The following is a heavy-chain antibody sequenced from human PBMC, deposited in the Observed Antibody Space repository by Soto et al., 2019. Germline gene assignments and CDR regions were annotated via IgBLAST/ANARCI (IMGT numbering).Heavy chain of an antibody. D-gene: IGHD1-26*01. J-gene: IGHJ4*02. V-gene: IGHV3-33*01. CDR1: GFTFSSYG. CDR3: ARDRWELRYFDY. CDR2: IWYDGSNK. Sequence: QVQLVESGGGVVQPGRSLRLSCAASGFTFSSYGMHWVRQAPGKGLEWVAVIWYDGSNKYYADSVKGRFTISRDKSKNTLYLQMNSLRAEDTAVYYCARDRWELRYFDYWGQGTLVTVSS.